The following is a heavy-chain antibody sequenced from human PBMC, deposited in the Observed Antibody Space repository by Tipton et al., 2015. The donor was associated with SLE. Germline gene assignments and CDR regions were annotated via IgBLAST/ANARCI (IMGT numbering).Heavy chain of an antibody. Sequence: TLSLTCTVSGGSINSRTYYWNWIRQPAGKGLEWIGDIYYSGSTDYNHSLKSRVNIALDKSKNQFSLKLNSVTASDTAVYYCVRQVGYSDPFAFDYWGQGSLVTVSS. V-gene: IGHV4-61*09. CDR1: GGSINSRTYY. D-gene: IGHD4-17*01. J-gene: IGHJ4*02. CDR2: IYYSGST. CDR3: VRQVGYSDPFAFDY.